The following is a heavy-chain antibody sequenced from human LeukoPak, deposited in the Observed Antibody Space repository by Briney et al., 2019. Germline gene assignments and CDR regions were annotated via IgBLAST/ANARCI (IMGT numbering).Heavy chain of an antibody. J-gene: IGHJ4*02. CDR1: GFTFSSYG. CDR3: AKDPFGLWFGELSDTIDY. Sequence: QAGGSLRLSCAASGFTFSSYGMSWVRQAPGKGLEWVSAISGSGGSTYYADSVKGRFTISRDNSKNTLYLQMNSLRAEDTAVYYCAKDPFGLWFGELSDTIDYWGQGTLVTVSS. CDR2: ISGSGGST. V-gene: IGHV3-23*01. D-gene: IGHD3-10*01.